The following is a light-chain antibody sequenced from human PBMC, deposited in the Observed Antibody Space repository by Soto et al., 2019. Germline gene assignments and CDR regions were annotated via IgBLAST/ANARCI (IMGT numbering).Light chain of an antibody. J-gene: IGKJ1*01. Sequence: DIQMTQSPSTLSESVGDRVTITCRASQSISSWLAWYQQKPGKAPKLLIYKAFSLESGVPSRFSGSGSGTEFTLTISSLQPDDFATYYCQQYNSYVTFGQGTKVDIK. CDR3: QQYNSYVT. CDR2: KAF. V-gene: IGKV1-5*03. CDR1: QSISSW.